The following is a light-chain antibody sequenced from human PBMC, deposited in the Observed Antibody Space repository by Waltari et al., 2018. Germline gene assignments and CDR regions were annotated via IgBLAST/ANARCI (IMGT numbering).Light chain of an antibody. V-gene: IGKV3-20*01. CDR1: QSVTRA. Sequence: EIVLTQSPGTLSLSPGESATLSCRTSQSVTRALAWYQHKPGQAPRLLIYGASNRATCIPDRFSGSGSGTDFSLTISSLEPEDFAVYYCQHYLRLPVTFGQGTKVEVK. CDR2: GAS. CDR3: QHYLRLPVT. J-gene: IGKJ1*01.